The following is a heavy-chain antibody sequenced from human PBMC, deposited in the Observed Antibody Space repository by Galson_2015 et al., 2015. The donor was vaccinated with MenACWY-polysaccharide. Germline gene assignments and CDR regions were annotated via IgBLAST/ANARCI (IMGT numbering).Heavy chain of an antibody. CDR1: GLTFSNCW. CDR3: ARGHLGLDR. D-gene: IGHD1-1*01. J-gene: IGHJ6*02. CDR2: IKKYGSEK. V-gene: IGHV3-7*01. Sequence: SLRLSCAASGLTFSNCWMTWVRQAPGEGLEWVASIKKYGSEKYYVDSVKGRVTLSRDNAKDSVYLQMNRLRADDTAVYFCARGHLGLDRWGHGTTVTGSS.